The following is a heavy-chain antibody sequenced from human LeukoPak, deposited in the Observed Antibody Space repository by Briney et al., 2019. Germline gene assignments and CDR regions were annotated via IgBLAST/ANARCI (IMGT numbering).Heavy chain of an antibody. D-gene: IGHD2-15*01. CDR1: GFTFSVST. CDR2: IYSGGST. CDR3: ASRNPVGYCSGGSCGRGLTDY. V-gene: IGHV3-53*01. J-gene: IGHJ4*02. Sequence: GGSLRLSCAASGFTFSVSTMTWVRQAPGKGLEWVSVIYSGGSTYYADSVKGRFTISRDNSKNTLYLQMNSLRAEDTAVYYCASRNPVGYCSGGSCGRGLTDYWGQGTLVTVSS.